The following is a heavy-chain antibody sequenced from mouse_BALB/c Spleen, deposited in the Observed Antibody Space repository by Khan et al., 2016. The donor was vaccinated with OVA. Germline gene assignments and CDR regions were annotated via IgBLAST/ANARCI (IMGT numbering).Heavy chain of an antibody. CDR3: ARRGDGHYGIAY. Sequence: QVQLKQSGPGLVQPSQSLSITCTVSGFSLSSYGVQWVRQSPGQGLEWLGVIWSGGTTDYSAAFISRLTISKDNSKSQVFFKMHSLQANDTAIYYCARRGDGHYGIAYWGQGTLVTVSA. D-gene: IGHD2-3*01. CDR2: IWSGGTT. CDR1: GFSLSSYG. V-gene: IGHV2-2*02. J-gene: IGHJ3*01.